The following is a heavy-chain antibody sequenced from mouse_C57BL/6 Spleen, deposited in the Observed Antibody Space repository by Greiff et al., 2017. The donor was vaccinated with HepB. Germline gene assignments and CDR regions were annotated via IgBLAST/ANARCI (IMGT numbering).Heavy chain of an antibody. CDR3: ARDYGSSRAMDY. Sequence: QVHVKQPGAELVRPGSSVKLSCKASGYTFTSYWMHWVKQRPIQGLEWIGNIDPSDSETHYNQKFKDKATLTVDKSSSTAYMQLSSLTSEDSAVYYCARDYGSSRAMDYWGQGTSVTVSS. V-gene: IGHV1-52*01. J-gene: IGHJ4*01. CDR2: IDPSDSET. D-gene: IGHD1-1*01. CDR1: GYTFTSYW.